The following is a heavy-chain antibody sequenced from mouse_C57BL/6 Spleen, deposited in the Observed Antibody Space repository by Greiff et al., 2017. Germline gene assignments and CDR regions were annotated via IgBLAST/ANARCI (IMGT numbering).Heavy chain of an antibody. Sequence: EVHLVESGGGLVQPGGSLKLSCAASGFTFSDYYMYWVRQTPEKRLEWVAYISNGGGSTYYPDTVKGRFPISRDNAKNTLYLQMSRLKSEDTAMYYCARPHYYGSSYYFDYWGQGTTLTVSS. CDR3: ARPHYYGSSYYFDY. CDR1: GFTFSDYY. D-gene: IGHD1-1*01. CDR2: ISNGGGST. V-gene: IGHV5-12*01. J-gene: IGHJ2*01.